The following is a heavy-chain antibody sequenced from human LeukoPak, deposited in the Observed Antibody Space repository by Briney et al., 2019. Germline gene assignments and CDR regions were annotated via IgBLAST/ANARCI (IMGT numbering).Heavy chain of an antibody. CDR1: GGSISSHY. CDR2: IYYSGST. CDR3: AAWVLYGGNGYNWFDP. V-gene: IGHV4-59*11. J-gene: IGHJ5*02. D-gene: IGHD4-23*01. Sequence: SETLSLTCTVSGGSISSHYWSWLRQPPGKGLEWIGNIYYSGSTNYNPSLKSRVTISVDTSKNQFSLKLSSVTAADTAVYYCAAWVLYGGNGYNWFDPWGQGTLVTVSS.